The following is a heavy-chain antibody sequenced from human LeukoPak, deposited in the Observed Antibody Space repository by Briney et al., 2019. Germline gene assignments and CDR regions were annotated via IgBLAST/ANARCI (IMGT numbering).Heavy chain of an antibody. J-gene: IGHJ3*01. CDR2: ISPRDTYI. CDR1: GFIFSDYY. CDR3: TRDPRVVDV. Sequence: GGSLRLSCAASGFIFSDYYMTWIRQSPGRGLEWLSYISPRDTYINYADSVKGRFTISRDDATNSLYLQLNSLRDEDTAVYYCTRDPRVVDVWGQGTRVTVSS. V-gene: IGHV3-11*01.